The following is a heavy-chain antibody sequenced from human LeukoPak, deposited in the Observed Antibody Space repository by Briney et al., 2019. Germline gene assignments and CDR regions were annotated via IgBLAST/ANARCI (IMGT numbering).Heavy chain of an antibody. CDR2: IYSGGST. V-gene: IGHV3-53*05. CDR3: AKDTSGTVVTGFDY. D-gene: IGHD4-23*01. CDR1: GFTVSSNY. Sequence: GGSLRLSCAASGFTVSSNYMSWVRQAPGKGLEWVSVIYSGGSTYYADSVKGRFTISRDNSKNTLYLQMNSLRAEDTAVYYCAKDTSGTVVTGFDYWGQGTLVTVSS. J-gene: IGHJ4*02.